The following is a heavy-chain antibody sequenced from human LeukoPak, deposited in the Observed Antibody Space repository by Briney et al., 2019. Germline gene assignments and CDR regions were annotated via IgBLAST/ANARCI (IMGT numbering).Heavy chain of an antibody. J-gene: IGHJ3*02. Sequence: AGGSLRLSCAASGFTFSSYWMSWVRQAPGKGLEWVANIKQDGSEKYYVDSVKGRFAISRDNAKNSLYLQMNSLRAEDTAVYYCARAKMGTTIFGVVIRLDAFDIWGQGTMVTVSS. CDR2: IKQDGSEK. CDR3: ARAKMGTTIFGVVIRLDAFDI. V-gene: IGHV3-7*01. D-gene: IGHD3-3*01. CDR1: GFTFSSYW.